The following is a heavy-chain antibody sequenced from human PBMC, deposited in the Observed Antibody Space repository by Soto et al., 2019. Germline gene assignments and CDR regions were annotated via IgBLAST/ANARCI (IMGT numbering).Heavy chain of an antibody. CDR3: ATSYCGNECQPNRAFYYFGWDV. V-gene: IGHV1-69*01. CDR2: IIPMLEAT. CDR1: GGTFSDFT. Sequence: QVQLVQSGAEVRKPGSSVKVSCRASGGTFSDFTVTWVRQAPGQGREWMGGIIPMLEATKYAQTFQDRVTFTADESTSTVFMELSSLRSEDTAVYFCATSYCGNECQPNRAFYYFGWDVWGQGTTVTVSS. D-gene: IGHD2-21*01. J-gene: IGHJ6*02.